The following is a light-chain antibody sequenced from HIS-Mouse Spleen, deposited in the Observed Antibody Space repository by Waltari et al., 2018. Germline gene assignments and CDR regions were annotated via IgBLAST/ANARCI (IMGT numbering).Light chain of an antibody. CDR2: EDS. CDR1: AWPKNY. V-gene: IGLV3-10*01. Sequence: YDLTQPPSVSVSPGQTARTTCSGVAWPKNYAYWYQQKSGQAPVLVIYEDSKRPSGIPERFSGSSSGTMATLTISGAQVEDEADYYCYSTDSSGNHRVFGGGTKLTVL. CDR3: YSTDSSGNHRV. J-gene: IGLJ2*01.